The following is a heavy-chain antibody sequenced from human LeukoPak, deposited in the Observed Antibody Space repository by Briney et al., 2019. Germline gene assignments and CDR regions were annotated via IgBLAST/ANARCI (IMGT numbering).Heavy chain of an antibody. D-gene: IGHD3-10*01. CDR2: INSDGSST. V-gene: IGHV3-74*01. J-gene: IGHJ4*02. Sequence: PGGSLRLSCAASGFTFSSYWMHWVRQAPGKGLVWVSRINSDGSSTSYADSVKGRFTISRDNAKNSLYLQMNSLRAEDTAVYYCARGTYYYGSGALFDYWGQGTLVTVSS. CDR1: GFTFSSYW. CDR3: ARGTYYYGSGALFDY.